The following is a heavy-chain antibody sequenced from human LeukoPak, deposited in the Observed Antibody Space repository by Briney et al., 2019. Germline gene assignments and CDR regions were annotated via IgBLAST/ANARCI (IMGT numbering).Heavy chain of an antibody. V-gene: IGHV1-18*01. D-gene: IGHD4-17*01. CDR3: ARDTDYGDYILQFDP. Sequence: GASVKVSCKASGYTLTSYGISWVRQAPGQGLEWMGWISAYNGNTNYAQKLQGRVTMTTDTSTSTAYMELRSLRSDDTAVYYCARDTDYGDYILQFDPWGQGTLVTVSS. J-gene: IGHJ5*02. CDR2: ISAYNGNT. CDR1: GYTLTSYG.